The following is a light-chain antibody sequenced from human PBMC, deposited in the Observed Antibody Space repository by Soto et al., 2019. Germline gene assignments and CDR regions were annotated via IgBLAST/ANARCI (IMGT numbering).Light chain of an antibody. V-gene: IGLV2-14*01. CDR2: DVS. J-gene: IGLJ1*01. CDR3: SSFTTSRAYV. Sequence: QSVLTQPASVSGSPGQSITISCTGTSSDVGGSNYVSWYQQLPGKAPKLMIYDVSDRPSGVSNRFSGSKSGNTASLTISGLQAEDEADYYCSSFTTSRAYVFGLGTKVTVL. CDR1: SSDVGGSNY.